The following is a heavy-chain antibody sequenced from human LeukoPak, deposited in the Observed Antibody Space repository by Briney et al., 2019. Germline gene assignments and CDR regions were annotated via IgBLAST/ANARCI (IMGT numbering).Heavy chain of an antibody. CDR3: ARASEQWLAYFDY. V-gene: IGHV1-69*05. CDR1: GSTFSSYA. D-gene: IGHD6-19*01. Sequence: SVKVSCKASGSTFSSYAISLVRQAPGEGLEWVGRIIPICGRSNYPQKFPGRVTITTDESTSTAYMELSSLGSEDTAVYYCARASEQWLAYFDYWGQGTLVTVSS. J-gene: IGHJ4*02. CDR2: IIPICGRS.